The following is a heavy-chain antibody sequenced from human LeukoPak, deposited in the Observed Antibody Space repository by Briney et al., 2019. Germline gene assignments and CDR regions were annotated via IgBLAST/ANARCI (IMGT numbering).Heavy chain of an antibody. CDR3: ARNARGGDFDY. V-gene: IGHV4-31*03. CDR2: IYYSGST. J-gene: IGHJ4*02. Sequence: SETLSLTCTVSGGSISSGGYYWSWIRQHPGKGLEWIGYIYYSGSTYYNPSLKSRVTISVDTSKNQFSLKLSSVTAADTAVYYCARNARGGDFDYWGQGTLVTVSS. CDR1: GGSISSGGYY. D-gene: IGHD3-10*01.